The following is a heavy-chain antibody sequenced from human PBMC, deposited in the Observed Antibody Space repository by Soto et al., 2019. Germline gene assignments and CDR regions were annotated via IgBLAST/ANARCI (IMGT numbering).Heavy chain of an antibody. CDR3: ARDLKIAAAGRGNWFDP. Sequence: GASVKVSCKASGGTFSSYAISWVRQAPGQGLEWMGGIIPIFGTANYAQKFQGRVTITADESTSTAYMELSSLRSEDTAVYYCARDLKIAAAGRGNWFDPWGQGTLVTVS. CDR1: GGTFSSYA. V-gene: IGHV1-69*13. J-gene: IGHJ5*02. CDR2: IIPIFGTA. D-gene: IGHD6-13*01.